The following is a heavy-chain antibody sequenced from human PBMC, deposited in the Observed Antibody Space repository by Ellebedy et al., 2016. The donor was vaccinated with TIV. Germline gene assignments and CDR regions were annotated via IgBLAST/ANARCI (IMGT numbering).Heavy chain of an antibody. CDR3: ARGEVTLYYYGMDV. J-gene: IGHJ6*02. V-gene: IGHV4-59*02. CDR2: IDNSGNT. CDR1: GDSVSFYS. Sequence: MPSETLSLTCVVSGDSVSFYSWSWIRQSPGKGLEWIGYIDNSGNTKYNPSLKSRVIISLDTSKNQFSLKLSSVTAADTAVYYCARGEVTLYYYGMDVWGQGTTVTVSS.